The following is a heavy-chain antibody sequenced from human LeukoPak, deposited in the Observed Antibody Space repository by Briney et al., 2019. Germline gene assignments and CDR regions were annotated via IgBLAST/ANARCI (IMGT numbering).Heavy chain of an antibody. Sequence: ASVKVSCKASGYTFTGPYIHWMRQAPGQGLEWMGWINPNSGGTKYAQKFQGRVTVTRDTSTSTAYMELSGLRSDDTAVYYGARYVGSDLTGYVYFDYWGQGTLVTVSS. D-gene: IGHD3-9*01. CDR3: ARYVGSDLTGYVYFDY. J-gene: IGHJ4*02. V-gene: IGHV1-2*02. CDR2: INPNSGGT. CDR1: GYTFTGPY.